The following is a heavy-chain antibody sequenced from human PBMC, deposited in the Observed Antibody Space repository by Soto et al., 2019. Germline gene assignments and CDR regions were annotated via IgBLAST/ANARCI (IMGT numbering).Heavy chain of an antibody. Sequence: GGSLRLSCAASGFTFSSYAMSWVRQAPGKGLEWVSAISGSGGSTYYADSVKGRFTISRDNSKNTLYLQMNSLRAEDTAVYYCAKSRSSLSYYYYMDVWGKGTSVTVSS. V-gene: IGHV3-23*01. CDR1: GFTFSSYA. J-gene: IGHJ6*03. CDR3: AKSRSSLSYYYYMDV. CDR2: ISGSGGST. D-gene: IGHD3-16*02.